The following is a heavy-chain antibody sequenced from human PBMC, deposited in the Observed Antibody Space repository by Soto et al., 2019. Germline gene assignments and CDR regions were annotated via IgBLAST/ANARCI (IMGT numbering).Heavy chain of an antibody. Sequence: SETLSLTCGVSGGSIGTYYWSWIRQPPGKGLEWIGYIYNSGSTKYNPSLKSRVTISVDTSKNQFSLKLSSVTAADTAVYYCARYHSSGWCRGGFDYWGQGTLVTVSS. CDR3: ARYHSSGWCRGGFDY. CDR1: GGSIGTYY. V-gene: IGHV4-59*01. D-gene: IGHD6-19*01. CDR2: IYNSGST. J-gene: IGHJ4*02.